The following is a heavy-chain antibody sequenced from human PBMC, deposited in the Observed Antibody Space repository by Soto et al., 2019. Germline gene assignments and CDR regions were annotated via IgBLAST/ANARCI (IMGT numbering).Heavy chain of an antibody. CDR1: GSSISSSGYY. CDR2: IYSSGST. D-gene: IGHD6-6*01. V-gene: IGHV4-31*03. Sequence: PSETLSLTCTVSGSSISSSGYYRGWIRQPPGRGLEWIGHIYSSGSTYYNPSLKSRVSISVDTSNNQFSLKLTSVTAADTAVYFCAREDAARIERWFDAWGQGILVTVSS. J-gene: IGHJ5*02. CDR3: AREDAARIERWFDA.